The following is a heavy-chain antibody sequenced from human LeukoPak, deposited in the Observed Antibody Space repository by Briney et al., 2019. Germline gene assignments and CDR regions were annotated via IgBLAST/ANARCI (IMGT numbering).Heavy chain of an antibody. V-gene: IGHV3-23*01. CDR3: AKDRTVGASYWYLDL. CDR2: ISSSGSGDNT. D-gene: IGHD1-26*01. Sequence: GGSLRLSCAASGVTLSSFAMSWARQAPGKGLEWVSGISSSGSGDNTYYADSVKGRFTISRNSSKNTLFLHMNTLRAEDTAIYYCAKDRTVGASYWYLDLWGRGTLVTVSS. J-gene: IGHJ2*01. CDR1: GVTLSSFA.